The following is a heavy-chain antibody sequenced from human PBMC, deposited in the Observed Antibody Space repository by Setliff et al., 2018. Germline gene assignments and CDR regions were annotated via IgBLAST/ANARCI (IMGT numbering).Heavy chain of an antibody. CDR1: GYSLSNYV. CDR2: INAGNGNT. V-gene: IGHV1-3*01. D-gene: IGHD3-3*01. J-gene: IGHJ5*02. CDR3: ARDTYIGDFWSGYYIQGQFDP. Sequence: ASVKVSCKASGYSLSNYVMNWVRQAPGQRLEWMGWINAGNGNTKYSQKFQGRVTITRDTSANTAYMELSSLRSEDTAVYYCARDTYIGDFWSGYYIQGQFDPWGQGTLVTVSS.